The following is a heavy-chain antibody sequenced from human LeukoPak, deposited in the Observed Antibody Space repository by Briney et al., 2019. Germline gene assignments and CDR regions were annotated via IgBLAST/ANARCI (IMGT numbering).Heavy chain of an antibody. Sequence: SETLSLTCAVYGGSFSGYYWSWIRQPPGKGLEWIGEINHSGSTNYNPSLKSRVTISVDTSKNQFSLKLSSVTAADTAVYFCARDRRVRGFDVWGHGTMVTVSS. D-gene: IGHD3-10*01. J-gene: IGHJ3*01. CDR2: INHSGST. CDR1: GGSFSGYY. CDR3: ARDRRVRGFDV. V-gene: IGHV4-34*01.